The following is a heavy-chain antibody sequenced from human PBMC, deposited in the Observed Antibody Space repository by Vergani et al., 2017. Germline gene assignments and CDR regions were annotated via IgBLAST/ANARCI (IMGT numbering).Heavy chain of an antibody. CDR1: GFTFSSYA. V-gene: IGHV3-30-3*01. CDR2: ISYDGSNQ. Sequence: QVQLVESGGGVVQPGRSLRLSCAASGFTFSSYAMHWVRQAPGKGLEWVAVISYDGSNQYYADSVKGRFTISRDNSKNTLYLQMNSLRAEDTAVYYCARGGAYCSGGSCYGGFDYWGQGTLVTVSS. J-gene: IGHJ4*02. D-gene: IGHD2-15*01. CDR3: ARGGAYCSGGSCYGGFDY.